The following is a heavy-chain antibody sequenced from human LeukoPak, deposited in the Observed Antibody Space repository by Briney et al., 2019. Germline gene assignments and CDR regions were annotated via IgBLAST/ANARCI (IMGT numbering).Heavy chain of an antibody. D-gene: IGHD5-12*01. J-gene: IGHJ4*02. CDR3: ARSGGYSGYHYFDY. Sequence: GASVKVSCKASGGPFNTYSFNWVRQVPGQGLEWMGQIIPVFNSPHYAQASQGRLTITTDESTSTVYMGLSSLRSDDTAVYFCARSGGYSGYHYFDYWGQGSLVTVSS. CDR1: GGPFNTYS. V-gene: IGHV1-69*05. CDR2: IIPVFNSP.